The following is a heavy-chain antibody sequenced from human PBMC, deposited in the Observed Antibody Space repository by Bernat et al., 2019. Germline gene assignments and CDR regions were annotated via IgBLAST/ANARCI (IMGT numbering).Heavy chain of an antibody. CDR1: GYTFTSYG. J-gene: IGHJ5*02. D-gene: IGHD4-17*01. CDR3: ARDFVVDYGDYVSNWFDP. Sequence: QLVQSGAEVKKPGASVKVSCKASGYTFTSYGISWVRQAPGQGLEWMGWISAYNGNTNYAQKLQGRVTMTTDTSTSTAYMELRSLRSDDTAVYYCARDFVVDYGDYVSNWFDPWGQGTLVTVSS. V-gene: IGHV1-18*01. CDR2: ISAYNGNT.